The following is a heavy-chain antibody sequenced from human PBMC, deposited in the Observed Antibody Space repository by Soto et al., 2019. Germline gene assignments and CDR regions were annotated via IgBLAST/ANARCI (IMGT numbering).Heavy chain of an antibody. Sequence: ASVKVSCKASGYTFTGYYVHWVRQAPGQGLEWMGWINPNSGGTNYAQKFQGRVTMTRDTSISTAYMELSRLRSDDTAVYYCALGGMATIRVDYYYGMDVWGQGTTVTVSS. CDR2: INPNSGGT. V-gene: IGHV1-2*02. CDR1: GYTFTGYY. D-gene: IGHD5-12*01. J-gene: IGHJ6*02. CDR3: ALGGMATIRVDYYYGMDV.